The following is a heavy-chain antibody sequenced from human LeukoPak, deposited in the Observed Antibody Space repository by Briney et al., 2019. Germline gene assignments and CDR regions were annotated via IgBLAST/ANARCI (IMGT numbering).Heavy chain of an antibody. D-gene: IGHD5-24*01. CDR3: ARTHGYSPFDY. CDR2: IYPDDSDT. V-gene: IGHV5-51*01. J-gene: IGHJ4*02. CDR1: GYTFSNCW. Sequence: GESLKISCKGSGYTFSNCWIGWVRQMPGKGLEWMGIIYPDDSDTTYSPSFQGQVTISADKSISTAYLQWSSLKASDTAMYYCARTHGYSPFDYWGQGILVTVSS.